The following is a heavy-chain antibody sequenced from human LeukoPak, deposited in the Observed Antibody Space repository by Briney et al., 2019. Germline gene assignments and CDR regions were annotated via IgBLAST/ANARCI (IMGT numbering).Heavy chain of an antibody. Sequence: ASVKVSCKASGYTFTGYYMHWVRQAPGQGLEWMGWMNPNSGNTGYAQKFQGRVTMTRNTSLSTAYMELSSLRSEDTAVYHCARGTYGGSYQAWGQGTLVTVS. D-gene: IGHD1-26*01. V-gene: IGHV1-8*02. CDR1: GYTFTGYY. CDR3: ARGTYGGSYQA. CDR2: MNPNSGNT. J-gene: IGHJ5*02.